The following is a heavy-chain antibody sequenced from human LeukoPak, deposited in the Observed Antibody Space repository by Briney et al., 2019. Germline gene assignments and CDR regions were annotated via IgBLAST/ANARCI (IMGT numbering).Heavy chain of an antibody. CDR3: ARESAAAGFDY. D-gene: IGHD6-13*01. Sequence: KTSETLSLTCTVSGGSISSYYWSWIRQPPGKGLEWIGYIYYSGSTNYNPSLKSRVTISVDTSKNQFSLKLSSVTAADTAVYYCARESAAAGFDYWGQGTLVTVSS. CDR1: GGSISSYY. CDR2: IYYSGST. V-gene: IGHV4-59*01. J-gene: IGHJ4*02.